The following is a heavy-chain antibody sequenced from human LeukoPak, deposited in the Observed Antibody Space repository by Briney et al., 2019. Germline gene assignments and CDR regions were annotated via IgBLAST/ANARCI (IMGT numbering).Heavy chain of an antibody. D-gene: IGHD3-10*02. J-gene: IGHJ6*04. CDR2: ISSSGSTI. CDR1: GVTFSSYE. V-gene: IGHV3-48*03. Sequence: GGSLRLSCAASGVTFSSYEMSWVRQAPGKGLEWVSYISSSGSTIYYADSVKGGFTISRDNAKNSLYLQMNSLRADDTAVYYCAELGITMIGGVWGKGTTVTISS. CDR3: AELGITMIGGV.